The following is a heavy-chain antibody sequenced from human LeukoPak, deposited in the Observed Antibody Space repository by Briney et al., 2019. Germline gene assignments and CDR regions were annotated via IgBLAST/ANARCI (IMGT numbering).Heavy chain of an antibody. V-gene: IGHV3-66*01. CDR1: EFSVGSNY. D-gene: IGHD2-8*01. CDR3: TSLLGYCTNDVCYNY. J-gene: IGHJ4*02. Sequence: GGSLRLSCAASEFSVGSNYMTWVRQAPGKGLEWVSLIYSGGSTYYADSVKGRFTISRDDSKNTAYLQMNSLKTEDTAVYYCTSLLGYCTNDVCYNYWGQGTLVTVSS. CDR2: IYSGGST.